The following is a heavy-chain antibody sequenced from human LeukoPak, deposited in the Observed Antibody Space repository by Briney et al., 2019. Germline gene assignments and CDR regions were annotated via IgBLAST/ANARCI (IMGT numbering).Heavy chain of an antibody. V-gene: IGHV4-59*01. CDR2: IYYSGST. J-gene: IGHJ6*02. Sequence: SETLSLTCTVSGGSISSYYWSWIRQPPGKGLEWIGYIYYSGSTNYNPSLESRVTISVDTSKNQFSLKLSSVTAADTAVYFCARGRGYSGYDLSRYYYYYGMDVWGQGTTVTVSS. D-gene: IGHD5-12*01. CDR3: ARGRGYSGYDLSRYYYYYGMDV. CDR1: GGSISSYY.